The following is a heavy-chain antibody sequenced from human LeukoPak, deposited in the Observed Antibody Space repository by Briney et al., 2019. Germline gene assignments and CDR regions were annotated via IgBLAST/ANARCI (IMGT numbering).Heavy chain of an antibody. CDR3: ARRDIVVVPAAIPSAFDI. V-gene: IGHV4-39*01. D-gene: IGHD2-2*02. J-gene: IGHJ3*02. Sequence: PSETLSLTCTVSGGSISSSSYYWGWIRQPPGKGLEWIGSIYYSGSTYYNPSLKSRVTISVDTSKNQFSLKLSSVTAADTAVYYCARRDIVVVPAAIPSAFDIWGQGTTVTVSS. CDR2: IYYSGST. CDR1: GGSISSSSYY.